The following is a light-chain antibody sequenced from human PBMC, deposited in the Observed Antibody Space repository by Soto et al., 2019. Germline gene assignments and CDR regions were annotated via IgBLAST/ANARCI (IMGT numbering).Light chain of an antibody. CDR3: QQYHNWPPPFMYT. CDR1: QSISSN. Sequence: EIVMTQSPATLSVSPGERATLSCRASQSISSNLAWYQQKPGQAPRLLIYGASTRATGIPVRFSGSGSGTEFTLTISSLRSEDLAVYYCQQYHNWPPPFMYTFGQGTKLEIK. V-gene: IGKV3-15*01. CDR2: GAS. J-gene: IGKJ2*01.